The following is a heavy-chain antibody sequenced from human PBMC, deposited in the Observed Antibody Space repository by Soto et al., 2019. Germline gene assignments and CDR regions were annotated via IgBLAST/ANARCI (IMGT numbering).Heavy chain of an antibody. CDR2: ITGSGSDT. CDR1: GFTFNNYA. J-gene: IGHJ4*02. Sequence: GGSLRLSCAASGFTFNNYAMGWVRQTPGKGLEWFSAITGSGSDTYYADSVKGRFTISRDNSKNTLSLQMNSLRAEDTAVYYCAKLGSSSWSPHYYFDYWGQATLVTVSS. V-gene: IGHV3-23*01. CDR3: AKLGSSSWSPHYYFDY. D-gene: IGHD2-2*01.